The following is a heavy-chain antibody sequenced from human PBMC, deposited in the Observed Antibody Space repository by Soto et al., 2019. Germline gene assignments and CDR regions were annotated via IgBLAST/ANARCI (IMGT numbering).Heavy chain of an antibody. V-gene: IGHV3-21*01. J-gene: IGHJ2*01. Sequence: EVQLVESGGGLVKPGGSLRLSCAASGFTFSSYSMNWVRQAPGRGLEWVSFISSSSGYIYYADSVKGRFTISRDNAKNSLYLQMNSLRAEDTAVYYCARVGVAAAGTWWYFDLWGRGTLVTVSS. CDR3: ARVGVAAAGTWWYFDL. CDR2: ISSSSGYI. CDR1: GFTFSSYS. D-gene: IGHD6-13*01.